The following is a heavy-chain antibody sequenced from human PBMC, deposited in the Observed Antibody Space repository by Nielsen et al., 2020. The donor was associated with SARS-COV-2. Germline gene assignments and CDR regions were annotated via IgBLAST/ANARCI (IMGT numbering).Heavy chain of an antibody. D-gene: IGHD3-22*01. J-gene: IGHJ4*02. CDR3: ARGSNGYDTSGFDY. V-gene: IGHV7-4-1*02. Sequence: ASVKVSCKASGYTFTNYAMNWARQAPGQGLEWMGWINTNTGHPMYAQGFTGRFVFSLDTSVSTAYLQITSLKAEDTAVYYCARGSNGYDTSGFDYWGQGTLATVSS. CDR1: GYTFTNYA. CDR2: INTNTGHP.